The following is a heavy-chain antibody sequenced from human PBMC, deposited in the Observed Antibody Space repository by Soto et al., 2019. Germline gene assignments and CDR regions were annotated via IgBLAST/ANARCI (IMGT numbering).Heavy chain of an antibody. Sequence: SETLSLTCTVSGGSISSGDYYWSWIRQPPGKGLEWIGYIYYSGSTYYNPSLKSRVTISVDTSKNQFSLKLSSVTAADTAVYYCARWSSPEIGWFDPWGQGTLVTVSS. CDR2: IYYSGST. CDR3: ARWSSPEIGWFDP. V-gene: IGHV4-30-4*02. D-gene: IGHD6-19*01. CDR1: GGSISSGDYY. J-gene: IGHJ5*02.